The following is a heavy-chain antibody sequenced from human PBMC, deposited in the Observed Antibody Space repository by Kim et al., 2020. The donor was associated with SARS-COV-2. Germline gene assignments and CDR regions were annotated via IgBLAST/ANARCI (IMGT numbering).Heavy chain of an antibody. V-gene: IGHV3-7*03. CDR3: ARLPGPGWLQP. CDR1: GFTFSIYW. J-gene: IGHJ5*02. CDR2: IKPDGTEK. D-gene: IGHD5-12*01. Sequence: GGSLRLSCSASGFTFSIYWMSWVRQAPGKGLEWVANIKPDGTEKYYVDSVKGRFTVSRDNTKNSLYLLMNSLRAEDTAVYYCARLPGPGWLQPWGRGTLVTVSS.